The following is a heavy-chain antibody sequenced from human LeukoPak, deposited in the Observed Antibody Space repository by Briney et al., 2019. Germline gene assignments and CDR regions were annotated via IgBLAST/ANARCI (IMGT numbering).Heavy chain of an antibody. Sequence: GRSLRLSCAASGFTFDAYAMHWVRHAPGKGLEWVSGISWNSGSIGYADSVKGRFTISRDNAKNSLYLQMNSLRAEDTALYYCARGAAAEFLYYFDYWGQGTLVTVSS. CDR3: ARGAAAEFLYYFDY. CDR2: ISWNSGSI. J-gene: IGHJ4*02. D-gene: IGHD6-13*01. CDR1: GFTFDAYA. V-gene: IGHV3-9*01.